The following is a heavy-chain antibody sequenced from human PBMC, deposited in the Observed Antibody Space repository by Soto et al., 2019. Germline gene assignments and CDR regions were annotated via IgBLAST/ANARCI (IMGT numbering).Heavy chain of an antibody. V-gene: IGHV4-31*03. Sequence: PSETLSLTCTVSGGSISSGGYYWSWIRQHPGKGLEWIGYIYYSGSTYYNPSLKSRVTISVDTSKNQFSLRLTSVTAADTAVYFCASRYGPSEFDHWGQGALVTVSS. CDR1: GGSISSGGYY. CDR2: IYYSGST. D-gene: IGHD3-9*01. CDR3: ASRYGPSEFDH. J-gene: IGHJ4*02.